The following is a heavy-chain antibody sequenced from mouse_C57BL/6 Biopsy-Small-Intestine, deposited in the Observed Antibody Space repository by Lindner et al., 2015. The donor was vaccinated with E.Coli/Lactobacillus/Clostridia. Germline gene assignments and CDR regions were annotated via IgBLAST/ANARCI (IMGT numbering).Heavy chain of an antibody. CDR1: GYTFTGYG. D-gene: IGHD2-3*01. CDR2: IYPRSGYT. J-gene: IGHJ2*01. CDR3: ARTDGSFFDY. V-gene: IGHV1-81*01. Sequence: VQLQESGAELARPGASVKLSCKASGYTFTGYGISWVKQRTGQGLEWIGEIYPRSGYTYYNEKFKGRATLTADTSSSTAFMELRSLTSEDSAVCFCARTDGSFFDYWGQGSTLTVSS.